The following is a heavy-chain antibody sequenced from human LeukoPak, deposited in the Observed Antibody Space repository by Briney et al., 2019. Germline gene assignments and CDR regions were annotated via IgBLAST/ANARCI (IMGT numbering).Heavy chain of an antibody. V-gene: IGHV3-23*01. J-gene: IGHJ5*02. CDR2: ISISGDGT. D-gene: IGHD2-21*02. Sequence: GGSLRLSCAASGFTFTRYALSWVRQAPGKGLEWVSAISISGDGTYYADSVKGRFTISRDNSRNMLFLQINSLTTEDTAVYYCAKDLLFPKFGSESWGQGTLVTVSS. CDR3: AKDLLFPKFGSES. CDR1: GFTFTRYA.